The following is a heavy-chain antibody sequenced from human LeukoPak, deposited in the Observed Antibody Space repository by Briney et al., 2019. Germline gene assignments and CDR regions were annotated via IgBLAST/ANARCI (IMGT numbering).Heavy chain of an antibody. CDR1: GYTFTSYG. CDR3: ARDLAPGPDLGELPDY. V-gene: IGHV1-18*01. J-gene: IGHJ4*02. D-gene: IGHD3-10*01. Sequence: ASVKVSCKAPGYTFTSYGISWVRQAPGQGLEWMGWISAYNGNTNYAQKLQGRVTMTRDTSTSTVYMELSSLRAEDTAVYYCARDLAPGPDLGELPDYWGQGTLVTVSS. CDR2: ISAYNGNT.